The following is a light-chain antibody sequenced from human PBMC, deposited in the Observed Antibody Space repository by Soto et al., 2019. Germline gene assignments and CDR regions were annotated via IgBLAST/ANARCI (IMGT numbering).Light chain of an antibody. J-gene: IGKJ2*01. CDR3: QQYDDLPYT. V-gene: IGKV1-33*01. CDR1: QDISYY. Sequence: DIQMTQSPSSLSASVGDRVTITCQASQDISYYLNWYQQKAGKAPQLLIYDASSLETKVSSRFSGSRSGTDFTFTISSLQPEDIATYYCQQYDDLPYTFGQGTKLEIK. CDR2: DAS.